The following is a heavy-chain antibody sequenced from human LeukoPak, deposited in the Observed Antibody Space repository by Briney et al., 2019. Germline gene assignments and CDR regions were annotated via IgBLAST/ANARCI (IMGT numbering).Heavy chain of an antibody. CDR1: GFTFSSYA. CDR3: ARDVGDGIAARPYYFDY. Sequence: GGSLRLSCAASGFTFSSYAMHWVRQAPGKGLEWVAVISYDGSNKYYADSVKGRFTISRDNSKNTLYLQMNSLRAEDTAVYYCARDVGDGIAARPYYFDYWGQGTLVTVSS. J-gene: IGHJ4*02. V-gene: IGHV3-30-3*01. CDR2: ISYDGSNK. D-gene: IGHD6-6*01.